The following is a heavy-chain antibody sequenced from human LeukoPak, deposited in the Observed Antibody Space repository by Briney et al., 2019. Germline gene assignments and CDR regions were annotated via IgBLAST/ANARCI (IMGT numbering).Heavy chain of an antibody. CDR3: EKDQYGILTGTTYYFGY. J-gene: IGHJ4*02. CDR2: IWFDGTNK. Sequence: GGSLRLSCAASGFTFSSFGMHWVRQAPGKGLEWVADIWFDGTNKYYADSVKGRFTISRDNSKKTLYLQMNSLRAEDMAVYYCEKDQYGILTGTTYYFGYRGQGTLVTVSS. D-gene: IGHD3-9*01. CDR1: GFTFSSFG. V-gene: IGHV3-33*06.